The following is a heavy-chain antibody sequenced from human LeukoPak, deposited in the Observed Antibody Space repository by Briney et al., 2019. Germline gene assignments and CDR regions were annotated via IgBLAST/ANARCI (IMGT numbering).Heavy chain of an antibody. CDR2: MNPNSGNT. D-gene: IGHD3-3*01. J-gene: IGHJ4*02. V-gene: IGHV1-8*01. Sequence: ASVKVSCKASGYTFTSYDINWVRQATGQGLEWMGWMNPNSGNTGYAQKFQGRVTMTRNTSISTAYMELSSLRSEDTAVYYCARGKYYDFWSGYYTGFDYWGQGTLVTVSS. CDR1: GYTFTSYD. CDR3: ARGKYYDFWSGYYTGFDY.